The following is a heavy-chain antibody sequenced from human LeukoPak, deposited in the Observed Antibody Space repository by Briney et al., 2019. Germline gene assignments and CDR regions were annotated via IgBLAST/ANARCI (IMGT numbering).Heavy chain of an antibody. J-gene: IGHJ4*02. D-gene: IGHD5-12*01. Sequence: GGSLRLSCAASGFTFSSYGMYWVRQAPGKGLVWVSRLNADGNSITYADSVRGRFTISRDNAKNTVHLQMNSLRVEDTAIYFCAGAYSAYDPFDYWGQGILVTVSS. CDR2: LNADGNSI. CDR3: AGAYSAYDPFDY. V-gene: IGHV3-74*01. CDR1: GFTFSSYG.